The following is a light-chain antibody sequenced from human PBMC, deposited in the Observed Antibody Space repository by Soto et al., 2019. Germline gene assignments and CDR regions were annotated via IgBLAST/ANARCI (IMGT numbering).Light chain of an antibody. CDR3: AAWDDSLKGWV. Sequence: QAVVTQPPSASGPPGQRVTISCSGSRSNIGSDTVNWYQQLPGTAPKLLIYNNNLRPSGVPDRFSGSKSGTSASLAISGLQSDDEADYYCAAWDDSLKGWVFGGGTQLTVL. V-gene: IGLV1-44*01. CDR1: RSNIGSDT. CDR2: NNN. J-gene: IGLJ3*02.